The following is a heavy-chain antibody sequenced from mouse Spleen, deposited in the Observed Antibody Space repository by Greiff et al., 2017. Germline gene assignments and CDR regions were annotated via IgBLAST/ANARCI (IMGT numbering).Heavy chain of an antibody. Sequence: EVQLVESGGGLVKLGGSLKLSCAASGFTFSNYAMSWVRQTPEKRLEWVATISSGGDNTYYPDSVKGRFTISRDNAKNTLYLQMSSLKSEDTAMYYCARHGAAWFADWGQGTLVTVSA. V-gene: IGHV5-9-3*01. CDR1: GFTFSNYA. CDR3: ARHGAAWFAD. J-gene: IGHJ3*01. CDR2: ISSGGDNT.